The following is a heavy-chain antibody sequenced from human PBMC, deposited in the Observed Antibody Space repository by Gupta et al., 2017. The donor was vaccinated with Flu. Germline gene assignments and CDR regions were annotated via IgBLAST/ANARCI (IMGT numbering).Heavy chain of an antibody. CDR1: GLTFQNYA. CDR2: VSASGGST. J-gene: IGHJ6*02. D-gene: IGHD5-18*01. Sequence: EVQLLESGGTLVQPGGSLRLSCAASGLTFQNYAMNWVREAPGKGLEWVSGVSASGGSTYYANSVKGRFTVSRDNSKNTVFLQMSSLRAEDTGIYYCAKEDSPMVTRYFGMDVWGQGTTVTVSS. V-gene: IGHV3-23*01. CDR3: AKEDSPMVTRYFGMDV.